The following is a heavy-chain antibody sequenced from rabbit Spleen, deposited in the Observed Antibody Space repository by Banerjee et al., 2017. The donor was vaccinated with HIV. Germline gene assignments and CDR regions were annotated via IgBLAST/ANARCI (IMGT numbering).Heavy chain of an antibody. CDR1: GFSFSRSYY. CDR2: IYPDASGST. D-gene: IGHD2-1*01. CDR3: ARGSAAMTMVITGFYLNL. Sequence: QSLEESGRDMVKPGASLTLTCTASGFSFSRSYYICWVRQAPGKGLEWIGCIYPDASGSTAYANWAKGRFTISKTSSTTVTLQMTSLTAADTATYVCARGSAAMTMVITGFYLNLWGPGTLVTVS. V-gene: IGHV1S40*01. J-gene: IGHJ4*01.